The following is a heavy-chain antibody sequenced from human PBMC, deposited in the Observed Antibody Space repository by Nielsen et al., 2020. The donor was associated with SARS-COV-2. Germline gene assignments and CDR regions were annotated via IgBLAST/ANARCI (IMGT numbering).Heavy chain of an antibody. D-gene: IGHD6-19*01. Sequence: ASVKVSCKASGGTFSSYDISWVRQAPGQGLEWMGWISAYNGNTNYAQKLQGRVTMTTDTSTSTAYMELRSLRSDDTAVYYCARDSSGWYRYDAFDIWGQGTMVTVSS. V-gene: IGHV1-18*01. CDR1: GGTFSSYD. J-gene: IGHJ3*02. CDR3: ARDSSGWYRYDAFDI. CDR2: ISAYNGNT.